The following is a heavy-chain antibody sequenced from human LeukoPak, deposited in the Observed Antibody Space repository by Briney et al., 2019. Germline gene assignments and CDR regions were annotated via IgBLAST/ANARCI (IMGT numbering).Heavy chain of an antibody. J-gene: IGHJ4*02. CDR2: ISYDGSNK. V-gene: IGHV3-30-3*02. Sequence: GGSLRLSCAASGFTFNSYAMHWVRQAPGKGLEWVAVISYDGSNKYYADSVKGRFTFSRDNSKNTLYLQMNSLRAEDTAVYYCANEIRPNDYWGQGTQVTVSS. CDR3: ANEIRPNDY. CDR1: GFTFNSYA. D-gene: IGHD4-17*01.